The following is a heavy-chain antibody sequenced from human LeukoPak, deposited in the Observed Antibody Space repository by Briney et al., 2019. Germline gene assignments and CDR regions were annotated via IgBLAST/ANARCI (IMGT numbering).Heavy chain of an antibody. D-gene: IGHD3-22*01. CDR1: GGSFSGYY. Sequence: SETLSLTCAVYGGSFSGYYWSWIRQPPGKGLEWIGYIYDSGSTNYNPSLKSRVTISVDTSKNQFSLKLSSVTAADTAVYYCACLTTADAFDIWGQGTIVTVSS. CDR3: ACLTTADAFDI. V-gene: IGHV4-59*01. CDR2: IYDSGST. J-gene: IGHJ3*02.